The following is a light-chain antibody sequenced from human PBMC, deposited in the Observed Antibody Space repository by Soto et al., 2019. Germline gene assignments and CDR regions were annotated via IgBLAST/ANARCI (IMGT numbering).Light chain of an antibody. CDR2: AAS. Sequence: DIQLTQSPSFLSASVKDRVTITCRASQGISSYLVWYQQKPGKAPKLLIYAASKLQSGVPSRFSGSGSGTEFTLTISSLQPEDFATYYCQQLNSYPRTFGQGTKVEIK. J-gene: IGKJ1*01. V-gene: IGKV1-9*01. CDR3: QQLNSYPRT. CDR1: QGISSY.